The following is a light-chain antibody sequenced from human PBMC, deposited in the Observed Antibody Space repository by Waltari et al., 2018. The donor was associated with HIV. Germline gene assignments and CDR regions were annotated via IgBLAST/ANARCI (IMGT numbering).Light chain of an antibody. V-gene: IGLV2-14*01. CDR1: SSDVGGYNY. CDR3: TSYTTSTTVI. Sequence: QSALTQPASVSGSPGQSITISCTGTSSDVGGYNYVSWYQHHPGKVPKLMIYAVSNRPSGVSNRFSGSKSGNTASLTISGLQAEDEADYYCTSYTTSTTVIFGGGTKLTVL. J-gene: IGLJ2*01. CDR2: AVS.